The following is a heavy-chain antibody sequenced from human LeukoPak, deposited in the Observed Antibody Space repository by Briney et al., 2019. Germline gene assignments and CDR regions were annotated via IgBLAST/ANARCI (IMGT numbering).Heavy chain of an antibody. Sequence: PGGSLRLSCAASGFTFSDYWLSWVRQAPGEGLEWVANIKQDGSEKYYVDSVKGRFTISRDNAKNSLYLEMNSLRAEDTAVYYCARDKIVGATVFDYWGQGTLVTVSS. J-gene: IGHJ4*02. CDR2: IKQDGSEK. CDR1: GFTFSDYW. D-gene: IGHD1-26*01. V-gene: IGHV3-7*01. CDR3: ARDKIVGATVFDY.